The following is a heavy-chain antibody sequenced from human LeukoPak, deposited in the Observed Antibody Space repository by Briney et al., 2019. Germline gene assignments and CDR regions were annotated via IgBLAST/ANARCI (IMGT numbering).Heavy chain of an antibody. CDR1: GGSISSSNYY. Sequence: SETLSLTCTVSGGSISSSNYYWGWIRQPPGKGLEWIGSIYYIGGTYYNPSLKSPVTISVDTSKNQFSLKLSSVTAADTAVYYCSRDFRLDTALGGMDVWGQGTTVTVSS. V-gene: IGHV4-39*07. D-gene: IGHD3-9*01. CDR3: SRDFRLDTALGGMDV. J-gene: IGHJ6*02. CDR2: IYYIGGT.